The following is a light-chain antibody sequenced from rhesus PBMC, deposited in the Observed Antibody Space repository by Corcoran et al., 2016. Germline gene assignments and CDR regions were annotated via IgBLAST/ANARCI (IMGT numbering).Light chain of an antibody. V-gene: IGKV1-21*01. CDR2: KAS. CDR1: QGISSW. CDR3: QQYNSAPRT. J-gene: IGKJ1*01. Sequence: DIQMTQSPSSLSASVGDRVTITCRASQGISSWLAWYQQKPGKAPTLLISKASSLQSGVPSRFRGSGSGTDFTLTISSLQSEDFATYYCQQYNSAPRTFGQGTKVEIK.